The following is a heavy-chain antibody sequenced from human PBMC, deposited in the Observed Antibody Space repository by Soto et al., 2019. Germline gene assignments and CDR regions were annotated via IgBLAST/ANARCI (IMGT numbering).Heavy chain of an antibody. V-gene: IGHV1-18*01. D-gene: IGHD6-19*01. CDR1: GFTFTSYG. CDR3: ARAGRSIAVALSDS. CDR2: VSAYNGYT. J-gene: IGHJ4*02. Sequence: QVQLVQSGAEVKKPGASVKVSCKASGFTFTSYGFSWVRQAPGEGLEWMGWVSAYNGYTTYAQKLPGRVTMTTDTSTNTAYMELRSLRSDDTAVYYCARAGRSIAVALSDSWGQGTLVTVSS.